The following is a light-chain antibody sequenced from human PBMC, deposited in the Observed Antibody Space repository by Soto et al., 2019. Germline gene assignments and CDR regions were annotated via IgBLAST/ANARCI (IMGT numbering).Light chain of an antibody. J-gene: IGLJ1*01. CDR1: SSNIGAGYD. CDR2: DNN. V-gene: IGLV1-40*01. CDR3: QSYDSSLSGYV. Sequence: QSVLTQPPSVSGAPGQRVTISCTGSSSNIGAGYDVHWYQQLPGTAPKLLIYDNNNRPSGVPDRISGSKSGTSASLAITGLQAEDEADYYRQSYDSSLSGYVFGTGTKLTVL.